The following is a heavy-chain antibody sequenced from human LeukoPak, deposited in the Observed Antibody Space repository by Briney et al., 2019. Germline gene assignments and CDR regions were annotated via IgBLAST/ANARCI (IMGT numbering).Heavy chain of an antibody. Sequence: PGGSLRLSCAASGFTFSTYSMSWVRQAPGEGLEWVSYISSSSSSIYYADSVKGRFTISRDNAKNSLYLQMNSLRAEDTAVYYCARASPPDYWGQGTLVAVSS. V-gene: IGHV3-48*01. CDR1: GFTFSTYS. CDR3: ARASPPDY. CDR2: ISSSSSSI. J-gene: IGHJ4*02.